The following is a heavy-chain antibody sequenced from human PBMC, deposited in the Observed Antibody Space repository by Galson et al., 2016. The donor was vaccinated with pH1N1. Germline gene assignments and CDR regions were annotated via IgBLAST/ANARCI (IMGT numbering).Heavy chain of an antibody. J-gene: IGHJ4*02. CDR1: GFTFTTYW. Sequence: SLRLSCAASGFTFTTYWMNWVRQAPGKGLEWVANINQDGSKKYYVDSVKGRFTVSRDNAKNSLYLQMNSLRAEDTALYYYARAPFGVHSFWGQGTLVTVSS. CDR3: ARAPFGVHSF. D-gene: IGHD3-3*01. V-gene: IGHV3-7*01. CDR2: INQDGSKK.